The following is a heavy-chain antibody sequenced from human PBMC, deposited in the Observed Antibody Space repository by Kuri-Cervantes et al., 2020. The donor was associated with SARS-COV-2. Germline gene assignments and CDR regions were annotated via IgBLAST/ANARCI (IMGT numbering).Heavy chain of an antibody. J-gene: IGHJ4*02. V-gene: IGHV4-61*01. D-gene: IGHD3/OR15-3a*01. CDR3: ARGNFWTGYYFFFDY. CDR1: GGSVSSGSYY. Sequence: SETLSLTCTVSGGSVSSGSYYWSWIRQPPGKGLEWIGYIYYSGSTNYNPSLKSRVTISVGTSRNQFSLELRSVTAADTALYFCARGNFWTGYYFFFDYWGQGAQVTVSS. CDR2: IYYSGST.